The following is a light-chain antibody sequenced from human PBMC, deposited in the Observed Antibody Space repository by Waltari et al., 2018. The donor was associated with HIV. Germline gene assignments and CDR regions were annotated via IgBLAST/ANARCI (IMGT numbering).Light chain of an antibody. V-gene: IGLV1-40*01. CDR3: QSFDSRLGAWV. CDR1: SSNIGAGYD. CDR2: GNS. Sequence: QSVLTQPPSVSGAPGQRVTISCPGSSSNIGAGYDVPWYQQLPGTAPNLLIYGNSNPPSGVPDRFSGSKSCTSASLAITGLQAEDEADYYCQSFDSRLGAWVFGGGTRLTVL. J-gene: IGLJ3*02.